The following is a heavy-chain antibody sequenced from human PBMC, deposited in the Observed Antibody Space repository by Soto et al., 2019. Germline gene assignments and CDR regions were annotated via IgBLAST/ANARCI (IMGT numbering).Heavy chain of an antibody. CDR1: GFTFSNYG. CDR3: AKARVRIVGANSFDY. J-gene: IGHJ4*02. V-gene: IGHV3-30*18. Sequence: GGSLRLSCVGSGFTFSNYGMHWVRQPPGKGLEWVALISDDGDKRYYADSVRGRLIISRDNSKDALYLQMNSLGPDDTAVYFCAKARVRIVGANSFDYWGQGTPVTVSS. CDR2: ISDDGDKR. D-gene: IGHD1-26*01.